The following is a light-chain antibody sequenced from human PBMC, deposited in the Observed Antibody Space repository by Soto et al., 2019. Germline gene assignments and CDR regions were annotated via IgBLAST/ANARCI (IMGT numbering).Light chain of an antibody. J-gene: IGLJ1*01. V-gene: IGLV3-21*04. CDR2: SDS. CDR3: QVWDSVSDHYV. CDR1: NIGAKS. Sequence: SYELTQPPSVSVAPGKTATITCGGNNIGAKSVHWYQQKPGQAPVLVIYSDSDRPSGIPERFSGSNSGNTATLTISRVEAGDEADYYCQVWDSVSDHYVFGAGTKVTVL.